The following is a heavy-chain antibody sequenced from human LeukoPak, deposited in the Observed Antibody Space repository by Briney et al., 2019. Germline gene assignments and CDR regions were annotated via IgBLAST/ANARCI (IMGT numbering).Heavy chain of an antibody. CDR3: ARPRGSYYRDAFGI. Sequence: GGSLRLSCSASGFTFSSYSMNWVRQAPGKGLEWVSYITGSSSTIYYADSVKGRFTISRDNAKNSLYLQMNSLRDEDTAVYYCARPRGSYYRDAFGIWGQGTVVTVSS. CDR2: ITGSSSTI. J-gene: IGHJ3*02. D-gene: IGHD1-26*01. CDR1: GFTFSSYS. V-gene: IGHV3-48*02.